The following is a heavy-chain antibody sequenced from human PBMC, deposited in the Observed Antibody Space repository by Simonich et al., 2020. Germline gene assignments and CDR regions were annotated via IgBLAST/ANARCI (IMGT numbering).Heavy chain of an antibody. Sequence: QVQLVQSGAEVKKPGASVKVSCKASGYTFTSYGISWVRQAPGQGLEWMRWTSAYNGNTNYAQKLQGRVTMTTDTSTSTAYMELRSLRSDDTAVYYCARASRGTWWYYYFDYWGQGTLVTVSS. CDR3: ARASRGTWWYYYFDY. V-gene: IGHV1-18*01. CDR1: GYTFTSYG. CDR2: TSAYNGNT. D-gene: IGHD2-15*01. J-gene: IGHJ4*02.